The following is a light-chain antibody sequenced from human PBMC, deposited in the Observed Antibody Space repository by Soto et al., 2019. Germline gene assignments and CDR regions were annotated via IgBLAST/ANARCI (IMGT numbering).Light chain of an antibody. CDR1: NSDVGGYNY. V-gene: IGLV2-8*01. CDR2: EVN. Sequence: QSVLTQPPSASGSPGQSVTISCTGTNSDVGGYNYVSWYQQYPGKAPKLIIYEVNERPSGVPDRFSGSKSGNTASLTVSGLQTADEADYYCPSYAGSNWYASGPGTTVTVL. CDR3: PSYAGSNWYA. J-gene: IGLJ1*01.